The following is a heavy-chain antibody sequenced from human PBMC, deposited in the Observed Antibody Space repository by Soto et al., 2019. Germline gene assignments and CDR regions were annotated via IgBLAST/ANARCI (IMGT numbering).Heavy chain of an antibody. V-gene: IGHV4-31*03. Sequence: PSETLSLTCTVSGGSISSGGYYWSWIRQHPGKGLEWIGYIYYSGSTYYNPSLKSRVTISVDTSKNQFSLKLSSVTAADTAVYYCARAVSAVAGRGTCWFDPWGQGTLVTVSS. CDR3: ARAVSAVAGRGTCWFDP. CDR1: GGSISSGGYY. CDR2: IYYSGST. J-gene: IGHJ5*02. D-gene: IGHD6-19*01.